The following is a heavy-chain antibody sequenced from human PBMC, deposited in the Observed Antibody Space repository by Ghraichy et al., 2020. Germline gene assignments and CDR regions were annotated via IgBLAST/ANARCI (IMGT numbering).Heavy chain of an antibody. CDR2: INHSGST. V-gene: IGHV4-34*01. D-gene: IGHD1-26*01. CDR1: GGSFSGYY. CDR3: ASPYSGSYYEPNDY. Sequence: SETLSLTCAVYGGSFSGYYWSWIRQPPGKGLEWIGEINHSGSTNYNPSLKSRVTISVDTSKNQFSLKLSSVTAADTAVYYCASPYSGSYYEPNDYWGQGTLVTVSS. J-gene: IGHJ4*02.